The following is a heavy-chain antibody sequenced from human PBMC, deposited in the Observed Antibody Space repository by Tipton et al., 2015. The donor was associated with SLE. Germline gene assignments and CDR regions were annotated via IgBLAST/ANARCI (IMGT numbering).Heavy chain of an antibody. V-gene: IGHV4-39*07. CDR2: IYYSGST. Sequence: TLSLTCTVSGGSISSSSYYRGWLRQPPGKGLEWIGSIYYSGSTYYNPSLQSRVTISVDTSKNQFSLKLRSVTAADTAVYYCAGAWHGYCSSGTCYVRDYWGQGTLVTVSS. CDR3: AGAWHGYCSSGTCYVRDY. D-gene: IGHD2-15*01. CDR1: GGSISSSSYY. J-gene: IGHJ4*02.